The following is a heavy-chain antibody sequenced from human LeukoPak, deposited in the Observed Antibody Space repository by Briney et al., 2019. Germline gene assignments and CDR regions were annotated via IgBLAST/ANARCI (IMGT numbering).Heavy chain of an antibody. J-gene: IGHJ6*02. V-gene: IGHV3-15*01. Sequence: GGSLRLSCAASGFTFSNAWMSWVRQAPGKGLEWVGRIKSKTDGGTTDYAAPVKGRFTISRDDSRNTLYLQMNSLKTEDTAVYYCTSCYSWYCYYYYAMDVWGQGTTVTVPS. CDR2: IKSKTDGGTT. CDR1: GFTFSNAW. CDR3: TSCYSWYCYYYYAMDV. D-gene: IGHD6-13*01.